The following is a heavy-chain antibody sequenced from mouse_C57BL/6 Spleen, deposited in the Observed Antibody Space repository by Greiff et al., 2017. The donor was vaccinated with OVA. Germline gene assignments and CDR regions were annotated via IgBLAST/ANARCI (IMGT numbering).Heavy chain of an antibody. V-gene: IGHV1-78*01. Sequence: VQLQQSDAELVKPGASVKISCKVSGYTFTDHTIHWMKQRPEQGLEWIGYIYPRDGSTKYNEKFKGKATLTADKSSSTAYMQLNSLTSEDSAVYFCARDYYGSSYGGYYFDYWGQGTTLTVSS. CDR3: ARDYYGSSYGGYYFDY. CDR2: IYPRDGST. J-gene: IGHJ2*01. CDR1: GYTFTDHT. D-gene: IGHD1-1*01.